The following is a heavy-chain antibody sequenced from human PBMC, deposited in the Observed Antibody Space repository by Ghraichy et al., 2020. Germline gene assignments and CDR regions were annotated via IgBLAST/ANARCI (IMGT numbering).Heavy chain of an antibody. CDR2: ITGSGVSI. V-gene: IGHV3-23*01. D-gene: IGHD4-17*01. J-gene: IGHJ4*02. CDR1: GFTSSSFA. CDR3: ARAPGPVTTSGIDY. Sequence: GESLNISCIVSGFTSSSFAMSWVRQAPGKGLEWVSAITGSGVSIHYSDSVKGRFTISRDNSKNTVFLQMNSLRAEDTAVYYCARAPGPVTTSGIDYWGQGTLVTVSS.